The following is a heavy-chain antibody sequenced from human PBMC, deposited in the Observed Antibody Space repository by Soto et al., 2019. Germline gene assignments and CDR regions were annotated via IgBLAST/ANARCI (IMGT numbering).Heavy chain of an antibody. CDR1: GFTVSSYA. Sequence: EVQLLESGGGLVQPGGSLRLSCAASGFTVSSYAMSWVRQAPGKGLEWVSAISGSGSTYSADSVKSRFTISRDSSKNTVYVEMNSPRAEGTAVYYCAKALRFTFTTGYYMDVWGRGTTVTVSS. J-gene: IGHJ6*03. V-gene: IGHV3-23*01. CDR2: ISGSGST. CDR3: AKALRFTFTTGYYMDV. D-gene: IGHD3-16*01.